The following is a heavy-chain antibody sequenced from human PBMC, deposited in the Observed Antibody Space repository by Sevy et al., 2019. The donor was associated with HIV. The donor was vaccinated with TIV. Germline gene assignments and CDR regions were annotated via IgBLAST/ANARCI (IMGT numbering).Heavy chain of an antibody. CDR2: ISGSGGST. J-gene: IGHJ5*02. CDR1: GFTFTPPP. CDR3: AKDTGDYVWGSYRPNWFDP. V-gene: IGHV3-23*01. Sequence: GGSLRLSCAASGFTFTPPPTTPVRQAPGKGLEWVSAISGSGGSTYYADSVKGRFTISRDNSKNTLYLQMNSLRAEDTAVYYCAKDTGDYVWGSYRPNWFDPWGQGTLVTVSS. D-gene: IGHD3-16*02.